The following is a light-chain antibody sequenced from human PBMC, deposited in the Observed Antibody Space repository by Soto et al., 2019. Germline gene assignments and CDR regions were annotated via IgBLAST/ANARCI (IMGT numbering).Light chain of an antibody. CDR3: QSYDNSLSGRA. V-gene: IGLV1-40*01. Sequence: QSVLTQPPSVSAAPGQRVTISCSGSGSNYVSWYQQVPGTAPKLLIYGNINRPSGVPDRFSASNSGTSASLAITGLQAEDEADYYCQSYDNSLSGRAFGGGTKLTVL. CDR1: GSNY. J-gene: IGLJ2*01. CDR2: GNI.